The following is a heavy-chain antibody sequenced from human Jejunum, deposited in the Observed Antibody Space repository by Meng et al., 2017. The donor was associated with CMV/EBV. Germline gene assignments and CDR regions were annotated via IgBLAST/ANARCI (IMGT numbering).Heavy chain of an antibody. CDR1: ISSYY. D-gene: IGHD6-13*01. CDR2: VYYSGST. Sequence: ISSYYWTWIRQPPGKGLEWMGYVYYSGSTNYNPSLKSRVTISVDTSKNQFSLKLSSVTAADTAVYYCARVPAELGSSSSWYYFDYWGQGTLVTVSS. V-gene: IGHV4-59*01. J-gene: IGHJ4*02. CDR3: ARVPAELGSSSSWYYFDY.